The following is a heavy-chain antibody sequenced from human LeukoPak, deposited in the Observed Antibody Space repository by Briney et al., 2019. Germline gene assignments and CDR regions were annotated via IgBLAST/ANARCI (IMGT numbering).Heavy chain of an antibody. V-gene: IGHV1-2*04. Sequence: ASVKVSCKASGHTFTGYYMHWVRQAPGQGLEWMGWINPNSGGTNYAQKFQGWVTMTRDTSISTAYMELSRLRSDDTAVYYCAMGGWIQPTHGAFDIWGQGTMVTVSS. CDR3: AMGGWIQPTHGAFDI. CDR2: INPNSGGT. J-gene: IGHJ3*02. CDR1: GHTFTGYY. D-gene: IGHD5-18*01.